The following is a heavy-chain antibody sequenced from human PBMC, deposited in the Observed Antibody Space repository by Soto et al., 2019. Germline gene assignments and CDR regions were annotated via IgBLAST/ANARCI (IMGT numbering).Heavy chain of an antibody. V-gene: IGHV3-23*01. CDR2: ISDSGGST. CDR1: GFTFSSYA. J-gene: IGHJ4*02. Sequence: VGSLRLSCAASGFTFSSYAMSWVRQAPGKGLEWVSGISDSGGSTYYADSVKGRFTISRDNSKNTLYLQMNSLRAEDTAVYYCAKGTYYYGSAPYYFDYWGQGTLVTVSS. CDR3: AKGTYYYGSAPYYFDY. D-gene: IGHD3-10*01.